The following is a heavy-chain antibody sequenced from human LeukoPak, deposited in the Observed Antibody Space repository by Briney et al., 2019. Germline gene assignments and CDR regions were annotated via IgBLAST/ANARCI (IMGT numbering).Heavy chain of an antibody. CDR3: ADYRKPQGLDY. D-gene: IGHD1-14*01. CDR2: ISSSSSTI. J-gene: IGHJ4*02. CDR1: GFTFSSYS. V-gene: IGHV3-48*01. Sequence: GGSLRLSCAASGFTFSSYSMNWVRQAPGKGLEWVSYISSSSSTIYYADSVKGRFIISRDNSKNTVYLQMNSLRVEDTAVYYCADYRKPQGLDYWGQGTLVTVSS.